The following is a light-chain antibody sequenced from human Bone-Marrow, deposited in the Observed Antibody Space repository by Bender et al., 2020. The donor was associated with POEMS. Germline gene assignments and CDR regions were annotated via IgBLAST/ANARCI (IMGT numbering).Light chain of an antibody. CDR2: DVY. Sequence: QSALTQPASVSGSPGQSITISCAGTSGDVGAYDYVSWYQQHPGKGPKLFIFDVYSRPSGVPARFSGSKSGTSASLAISDIQSEDEGDYYCSSWDDSLSGWVFGGGTKLTVL. J-gene: IGLJ3*02. V-gene: IGLV2-14*03. CDR1: SGDVGAYDY. CDR3: SSWDDSLSGWV.